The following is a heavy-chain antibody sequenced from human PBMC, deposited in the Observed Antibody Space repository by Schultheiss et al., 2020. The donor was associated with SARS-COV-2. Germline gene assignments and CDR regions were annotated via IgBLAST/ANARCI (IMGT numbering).Heavy chain of an antibody. CDR1: GFTFDDYA. CDR3: AKEKMAVVAAFDY. Sequence: GGSLRLSCAAYGFTFDDYAMHWVRQAPGKGLEWVSSISWNSGSIGYADSVKGRFTISRDNAKNSLYLQMNSLRAEDTAVYYCAKEKMAVVAAFDYWGQGTLVTVSS. CDR2: ISWNSGSI. D-gene: IGHD2-15*01. J-gene: IGHJ4*02. V-gene: IGHV3-9*01.